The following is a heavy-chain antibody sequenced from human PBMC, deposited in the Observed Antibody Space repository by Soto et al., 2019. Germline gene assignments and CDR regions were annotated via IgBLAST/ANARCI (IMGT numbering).Heavy chain of an antibody. J-gene: IGHJ6*02. V-gene: IGHV5-51*01. CDR1: GYRFTSYW. CDR3: SRVPGGYGDYYYGMDV. D-gene: IGHD5-12*01. CDR2: IYPDPPAP. Sequence: GESLKISCKGSGYRFTSYWIGWVSQMPGKVLEWMGIIYPDPPAPRQSPSFQGQVTISADKSISTAYLQWCSLKASDTAMYYCSRVPGGYGDYYYGMDVWGRGTTVT.